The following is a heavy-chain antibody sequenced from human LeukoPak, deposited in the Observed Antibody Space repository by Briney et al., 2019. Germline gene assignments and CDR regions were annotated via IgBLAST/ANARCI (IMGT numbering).Heavy chain of an antibody. CDR2: INSDGSST. CDR3: ATQDYGDYVSY. V-gene: IGHV3-74*01. CDR1: GFTFSSYW. Sequence: GGSLRLSCAASGFTFSSYWMHWVRQAPEKGLVWVSRINSDGSSTSYADSVKGRFTISRDNAKNTLYLQMNSLRAEDTAVYYCATQDYGDYVSYWGQGTLVTVSS. J-gene: IGHJ4*02. D-gene: IGHD4-17*01.